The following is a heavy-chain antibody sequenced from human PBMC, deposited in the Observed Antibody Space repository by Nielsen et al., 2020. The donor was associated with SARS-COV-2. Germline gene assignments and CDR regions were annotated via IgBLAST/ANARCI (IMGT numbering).Heavy chain of an antibody. D-gene: IGHD3-16*01. Sequence: GGSLRLSCVAYGITFSTYAMSWVSQAPGKGLEWVANIKQDGSEKYYVDSVKGRFTISRDNAKISMYLQMNSLRAEDTAVYYCASGAYMITPMGMDVWGQGTTVTVSS. CDR2: IKQDGSEK. CDR3: ASGAYMITPMGMDV. J-gene: IGHJ6*02. V-gene: IGHV3-7*01. CDR1: GITFSTYA.